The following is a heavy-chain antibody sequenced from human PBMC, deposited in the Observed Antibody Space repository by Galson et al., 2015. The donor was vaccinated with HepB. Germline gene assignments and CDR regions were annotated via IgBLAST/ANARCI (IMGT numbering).Heavy chain of an antibody. V-gene: IGHV3-23*01. J-gene: IGHJ4*02. CDR3: AKDGIMVSNNPYQLHF. CDR2: ISGGGGNT. CDR1: GFIFNNYA. Sequence: SLRLSCAASGFIFNNYAMTWVRQPPGKGLEWVSSISGGGGNTFYSESVKGRFTISRDNSKNTLLLQLSSLRPEDTAVYYCAKDGIMVSNNPYQLHFWGQGTLVSVSS. D-gene: IGHD2-8*01.